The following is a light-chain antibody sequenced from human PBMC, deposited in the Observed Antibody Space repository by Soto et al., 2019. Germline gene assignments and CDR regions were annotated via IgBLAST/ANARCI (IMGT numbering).Light chain of an antibody. CDR3: QQRSRWVT. CDR2: DAS. Sequence: EIVLTQSPATLSLSPGERATLSCRASESISTYLAWFQQKPGQAPRLLIYDASNRATGIPARFSGSGSGTDFTLTISSLEPEDFAVYYCQQRSRWVTFGQGTRLEI. V-gene: IGKV3-11*01. CDR1: ESISTY. J-gene: IGKJ5*01.